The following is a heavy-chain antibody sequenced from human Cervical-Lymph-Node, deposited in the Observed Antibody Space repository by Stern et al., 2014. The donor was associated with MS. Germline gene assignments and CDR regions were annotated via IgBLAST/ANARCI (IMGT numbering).Heavy chain of an antibody. D-gene: IGHD3-22*01. Sequence: QMQLVQSGAEVKKPGSSVKVSCKDSGGTFSSYAISWVRQAPGQGLEWMGGIIPIFGTANYAQKFQGRVTITADESTSTPYMELSSLRSEDTAVYYCARGKYYDSSGYYSFFDYWGQGTLVTVSS. J-gene: IGHJ4*02. CDR2: IIPIFGTA. CDR1: GGTFSSYA. CDR3: ARGKYYDSSGYYSFFDY. V-gene: IGHV1-69*01.